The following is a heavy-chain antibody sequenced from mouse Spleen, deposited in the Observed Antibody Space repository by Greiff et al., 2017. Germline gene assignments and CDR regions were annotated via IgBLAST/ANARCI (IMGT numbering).Heavy chain of an antibody. V-gene: IGHV5-9-1*01. CDR3: ASPYGYDAFAY. D-gene: IGHD2-2*01. CDR2: ISSGGSYT. J-gene: IGHJ3*01. CDR1: GFTFSSYA. Sequence: EVMLVESGGGLVKLGGSLKLSCAASGFTFSSYAMSWVRQTPEKRLEWVATISSGGSYTYYPDSVKGRFTISRDNAKNTLYLQMSSLRSEDTAMYYCASPYGYDAFAYWGQGTLVTVSA.